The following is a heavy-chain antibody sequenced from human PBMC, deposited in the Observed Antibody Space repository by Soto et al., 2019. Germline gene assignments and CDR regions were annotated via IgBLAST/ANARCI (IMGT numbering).Heavy chain of an antibody. CDR1: GFTFTNAW. V-gene: IGHV3-15*07. CDR2: IKSKNDGGTT. D-gene: IGHD7-27*01. Sequence: EVQLVESGGGIVEPGGSLRLSCAASGFTFTNAWLNWVRQAPGKGLEWVGRIKSKNDGGTTDYAAPVKGRFTISRDDSENTVYLQMNSLKTEDTAVYYCAADLPNWGAYAFDYWGQGTLVTVSS. CDR3: AADLPNWGAYAFDY. J-gene: IGHJ4*02.